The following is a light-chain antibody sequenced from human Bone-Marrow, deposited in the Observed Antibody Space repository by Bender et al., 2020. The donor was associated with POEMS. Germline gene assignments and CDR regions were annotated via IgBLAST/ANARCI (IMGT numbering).Light chain of an antibody. CDR1: SSDVGGYNY. J-gene: IGLJ2*01. CDR2: EVN. Sequence: QSALTQPPSASGSPGQSVTISCTGTSSDVGGYNYVSWYQQHPGKAPKLMIYEVNKRPSGVPDRFSGFKAGNTASLTVSGLQAEDEADYYCCSYADIDTLLFGGGTKLTVL. V-gene: IGLV2-8*01. CDR3: CSYADIDTLL.